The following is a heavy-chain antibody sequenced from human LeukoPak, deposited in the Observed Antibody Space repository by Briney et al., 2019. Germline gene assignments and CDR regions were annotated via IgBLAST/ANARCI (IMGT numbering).Heavy chain of an antibody. CDR1: GFTFSSYW. CDR2: IKQDGSEK. Sequence: GGSLRLSCVASGFTFSSYWMSWVRQAPGKGLEWVANIKQDGSEKYYVDSVKGRFTISRDNAKNSLYLQMNSLRAEDTAVYYCARVRRCSGGSCNHYYYYMDVWGKGTTVTVSS. D-gene: IGHD2-15*01. J-gene: IGHJ6*03. V-gene: IGHV3-7*01. CDR3: ARVRRCSGGSCNHYYYYMDV.